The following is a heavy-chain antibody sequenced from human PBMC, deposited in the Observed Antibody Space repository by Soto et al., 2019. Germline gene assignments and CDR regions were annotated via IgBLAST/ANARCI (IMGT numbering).Heavy chain of an antibody. Sequence: EVQLLESGGGLVQPGGSLRLSCAASGFTFTSYAMTWVRQAPGKGLEWVSDISGSAGSTNYADSVKGRFTISRDNSKNKLELQINSLRAEDTAVYYCAIGLSGRRAMAADYWGQGSLVTVSS. V-gene: IGHV3-23*01. CDR3: AIGLSGRRAMAADY. D-gene: IGHD5-18*01. CDR1: GFTFTSYA. CDR2: ISGSAGST. J-gene: IGHJ4*02.